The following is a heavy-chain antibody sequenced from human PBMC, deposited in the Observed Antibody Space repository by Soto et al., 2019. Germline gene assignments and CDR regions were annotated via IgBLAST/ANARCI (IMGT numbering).Heavy chain of an antibody. J-gene: IGHJ6*02. CDR2: IYYSGST. CDR1: GGSISSYY. CDR3: ARDEVVPAAMSRYYYGMDV. Sequence: QVQLQESGPGLVKPSETLSLTCTVSGGSISSYYWSWIRQPPGKGLEWIGYIYYSGSTNYNPSLKSRVTISVDTSKNHFSLKLSSVTAADTAVYYCARDEVVPAAMSRYYYGMDVWGQGTTVTVSS. V-gene: IGHV4-59*01. D-gene: IGHD2-2*01.